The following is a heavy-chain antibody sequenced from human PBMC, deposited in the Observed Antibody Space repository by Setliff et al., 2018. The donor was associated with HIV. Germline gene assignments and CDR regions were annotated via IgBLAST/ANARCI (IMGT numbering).Heavy chain of an antibody. D-gene: IGHD3-3*01. CDR3: ARVREGFLPYDAFEI. CDR1: GGSLSDYY. J-gene: IGHJ3*02. CDR2: IHSSGNT. Sequence: PSETLSLTCIVYGGSLSDYYWSWIRQPPGKGLEWLGEIHSSGNTNYSPSLKGRVTISVDTPKNQYSLNLKSVTAADTAVYYCARVREGFLPYDAFEIWGQGTMVTVSS. V-gene: IGHV4-34*01.